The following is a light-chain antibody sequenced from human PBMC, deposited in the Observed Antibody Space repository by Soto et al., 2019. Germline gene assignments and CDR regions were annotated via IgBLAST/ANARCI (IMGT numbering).Light chain of an antibody. Sequence: DIPMTQSPSSLSASVGDRVTITCRASQSIGSNLNWYQHRSGGAPKLLIYASSSLRTGVPSRFSGRGSGTEFTLTISSLQPEDFATYYCQQTYSHPWTFGQGT. CDR3: QQTYSHPWT. CDR1: QSIGSN. V-gene: IGKV1-39*01. J-gene: IGKJ1*01. CDR2: ASS.